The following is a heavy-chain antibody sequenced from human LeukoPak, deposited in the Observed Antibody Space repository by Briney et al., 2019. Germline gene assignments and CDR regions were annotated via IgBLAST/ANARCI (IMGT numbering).Heavy chain of an antibody. CDR1: GGSISSSN. V-gene: IGHV3-21*01. D-gene: IGHD3-22*01. CDR3: ARDVVKAL. Sequence: ETLSLTCAVSGGSISSSNWWSWVRQAPGKGLEWVSSISSSSSYIYYADSVKGRFTISRDNAKNSLYLQMNSLRAEDTAVYYCARDVVKALWGQGTVVTVSS. CDR2: ISSSSSYI. J-gene: IGHJ3*01.